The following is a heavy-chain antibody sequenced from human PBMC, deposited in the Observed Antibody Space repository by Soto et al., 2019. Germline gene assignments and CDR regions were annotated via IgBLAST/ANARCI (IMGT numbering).Heavy chain of an antibody. D-gene: IGHD4-17*01. Sequence: SETLSLTCTVSGGSISSGGYYWSWIRQHPGKGLEWIGYIYYSGSTYYNPSLKSRVTISVDTSKNQFSLKLSSVTAADTAVYYCATDQDYGGEGGWFDPWGQGTLVTVS. CDR1: GGSISSGGYY. V-gene: IGHV4-31*03. CDR2: IYYSGST. CDR3: ATDQDYGGEGGWFDP. J-gene: IGHJ5*02.